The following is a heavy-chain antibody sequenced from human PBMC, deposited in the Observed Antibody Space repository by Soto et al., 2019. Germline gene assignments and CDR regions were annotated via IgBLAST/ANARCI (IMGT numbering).Heavy chain of an antibody. CDR1: GNTVPIYA. J-gene: IGHJ5*02. Sequence: VKVSCKASGNTVPIYAMHWVRQAPGQRLEWMGWINAGNGNTKYSQKFQGRVTITRDTSASTAYMELSSLRSEDTAVYYCARSNQEGYYDSSGYPDWFDPWGQGTLVTVSS. CDR2: INAGNGNT. CDR3: ARSNQEGYYDSSGYPDWFDP. V-gene: IGHV1-3*01. D-gene: IGHD3-22*01.